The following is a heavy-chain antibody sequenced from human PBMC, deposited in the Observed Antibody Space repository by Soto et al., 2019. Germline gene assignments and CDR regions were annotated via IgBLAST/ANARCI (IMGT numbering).Heavy chain of an antibody. CDR1: GGTFSSYA. V-gene: IGHV1-69*13. CDR3: ARDRGWWLVSDNWFDP. D-gene: IGHD3-3*01. Sequence: SVKVSCKASGGTFSSYAISWVRQAPGQGLEWMRGIIPIFGTANYAQKFQGRVTITADESTSTAYMELSSLRSEDTAVYCCARDRGWWLVSDNWFDPWGQGTLVTVSS. CDR2: IIPIFGTA. J-gene: IGHJ5*02.